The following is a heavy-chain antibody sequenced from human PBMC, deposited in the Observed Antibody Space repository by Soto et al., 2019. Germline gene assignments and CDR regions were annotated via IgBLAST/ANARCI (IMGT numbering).Heavy chain of an antibody. D-gene: IGHD4-17*01. V-gene: IGHV1-18*01. CDR1: GYTFTSYG. CDR3: ARKVVYGDYSTTNWFDP. J-gene: IGHJ5*02. Sequence: GASVKVSCKTSGYTFTSYGISWVRQAPGQGLEWMGWISAYNGNTNYAQKLQGRVTMTTDTSTSTAYMELRSLRSDDTAVYYCARKVVYGDYSTTNWFDPWGQGTLVTVSS. CDR2: ISAYNGNT.